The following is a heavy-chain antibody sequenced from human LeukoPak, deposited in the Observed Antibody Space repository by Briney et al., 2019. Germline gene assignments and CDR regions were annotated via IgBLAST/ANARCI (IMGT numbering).Heavy chain of an antibody. D-gene: IGHD3-9*01. CDR3: ARVRRYFGWCPDY. CDR1: GFTFSSYS. Sequence: GGSLRLSCAASGFTFSSYSMNWVRQAPGKGLEWVSSISSSSSYIYYADSVKGRFTISRDNAKNSLYLQMNSLRAEDTAVYYCARVRRYFGWCPDYWGQGTLVTASS. J-gene: IGHJ4*02. CDR2: ISSSSSYI. V-gene: IGHV3-21*01.